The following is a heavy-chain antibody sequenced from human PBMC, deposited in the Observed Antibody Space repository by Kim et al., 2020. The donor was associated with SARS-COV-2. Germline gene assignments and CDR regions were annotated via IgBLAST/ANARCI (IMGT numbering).Heavy chain of an antibody. CDR1: GDRVSSNSAA. J-gene: IGHJ4*02. CDR3: ARAAAAGIDDQAGLDY. CDR2: TYYRSKWYN. D-gene: IGHD6-13*01. V-gene: IGHV6-1*01. Sequence: SQTLSLTCAISGDRVSSNSAAWNWIRQSPSRGLEWLGRTYYRSKWYNDYAVSVKSRITINPDTSKNQFSLQLNSVTPEDTAVYYCARAAAAGIDDQAGLDYWGQGTLVTVSS.